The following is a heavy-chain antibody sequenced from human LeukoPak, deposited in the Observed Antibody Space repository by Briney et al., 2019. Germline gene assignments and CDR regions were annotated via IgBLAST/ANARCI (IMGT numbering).Heavy chain of an antibody. V-gene: IGHV4-34*01. J-gene: IGHJ6*02. CDR1: GGSFSGYY. CDR2: INHSGST. D-gene: IGHD3-10*01. CDR3: ARSRGYYGPGSYLLYYYGMDV. Sequence: SETLSLTCAVYGGSFSGYYWSWIRQPPGKGLEWIGEINHSGSTNYNPSLKSRVTISVDTSKNQFSLKLSSVTAADTAVYYCARSRGYYGPGSYLLYYYGMDVWGQGTTVTVSS.